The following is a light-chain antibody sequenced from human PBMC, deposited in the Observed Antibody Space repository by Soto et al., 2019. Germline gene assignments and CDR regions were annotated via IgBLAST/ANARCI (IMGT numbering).Light chain of an antibody. CDR1: SSDIGGYKY. J-gene: IGLJ3*02. CDR2: EVS. Sequence: QSALTQPASVSGSLGQSITISCTGTSSDIGGYKYVSWYQQHPGKAPTLIIFEVSNRPSGVSDRFSGSNSGNTASLTISGLQAEDEADYYCTSYSRYRVLVFGGGTQLTVL. V-gene: IGLV2-14*01. CDR3: TSYSRYRVLV.